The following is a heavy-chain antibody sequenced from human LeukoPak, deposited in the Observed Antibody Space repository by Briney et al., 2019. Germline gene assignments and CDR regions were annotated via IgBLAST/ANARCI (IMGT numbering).Heavy chain of an antibody. V-gene: IGHV3-15*04. CDR3: TTGIRGD. D-gene: IGHD3-10*01. CDR1: GLTVTNAW. CDR2: IASKTDGGAT. Sequence: PGGSLRLSCAASGLTVTNAWMNWVRQAPGKGLEWVDRIASKTDGGATDYAAPVKGRFTISRDDSKNTLNLQMNSLKTEDTAVYYCTTGIRGDWGQGTLVTVPS. J-gene: IGHJ4*02.